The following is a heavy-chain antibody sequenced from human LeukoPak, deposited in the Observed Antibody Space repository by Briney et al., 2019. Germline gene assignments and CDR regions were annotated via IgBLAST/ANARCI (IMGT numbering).Heavy chain of an antibody. CDR2: ISSSSSYI. V-gene: IGHV3-21*01. J-gene: IGHJ4*02. Sequence: GGSLRLSCAASGFTFSSYSMNWVCQAPGKGLEWVSSISSSSSYIYYADSVKGRFTISRDNAKNSLYLQMNSLRAEDTAVYYCARLGSSGWSPFDYWGQGTLVTVSS. D-gene: IGHD6-19*01. CDR3: ARLGSSGWSPFDY. CDR1: GFTFSSYS.